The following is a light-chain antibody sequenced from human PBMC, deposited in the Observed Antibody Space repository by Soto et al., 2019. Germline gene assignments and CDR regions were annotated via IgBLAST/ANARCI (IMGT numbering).Light chain of an antibody. CDR2: DAS. Sequence: DIQMTQSPSSLSASVGDRITIACQASHDINNYLSWFQQKPGKAPRLLIYDASNLEAGVPSRFSGSGSGTDYTFTINSLQPEDIATYFFQQYDDLPYTFGQGTNMEIK. CDR1: HDINNY. CDR3: QQYDDLPYT. J-gene: IGKJ2*01. V-gene: IGKV1-33*01.